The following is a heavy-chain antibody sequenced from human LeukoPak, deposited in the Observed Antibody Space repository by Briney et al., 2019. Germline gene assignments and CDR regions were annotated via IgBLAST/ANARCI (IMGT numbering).Heavy chain of an antibody. CDR3: ARGGVGRTSPRIGDYYFYGMDV. CDR1: GFTFGTFA. CDR2: MSYDGSNK. J-gene: IGHJ6*02. V-gene: IGHV3-30-3*01. D-gene: IGHD3-10*01. Sequence: PGGSLRLSCAASGFTFGTFAMHWVRQAPGKGLEWVAVMSYDGSNKDHADSVKGRFTISRDNSKNTLYLQMNSLRPDDTAVYYCARGGVGRTSPRIGDYYFYGMDVWGQGTTVTVS.